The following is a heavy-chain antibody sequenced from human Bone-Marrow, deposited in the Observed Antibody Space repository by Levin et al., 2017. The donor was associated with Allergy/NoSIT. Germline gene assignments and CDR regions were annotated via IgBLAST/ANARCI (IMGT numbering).Heavy chain of an antibody. D-gene: IGHD2-15*01. CDR2: ISSSSSYI. CDR3: ARNFQSDIVVCEAWFDP. V-gene: IGHV3-21*01. CDR1: GFTFSSYS. Sequence: NPGGSLRLSCAASGFTFSSYSMNWVRQAPGKGLEWVSSISSSSSYIYYADSVKGRFTISRDNAKNSLYLQMNSLRAEDTAVYYCARNFQSDIVVCEAWFDPWGQGTLVTVSS. J-gene: IGHJ5*02.